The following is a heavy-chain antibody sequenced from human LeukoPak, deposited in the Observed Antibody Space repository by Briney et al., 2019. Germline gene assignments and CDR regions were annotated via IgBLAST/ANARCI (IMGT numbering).Heavy chain of an antibody. CDR1: GFTFSSYA. CDR2: ISGSGGST. V-gene: IGHV3-23*01. Sequence: GGSLRLSCAASGFTFSSYAMSWVRQAPGKGLEWVSAISGSGGSTYYADSVKGRFTISRDNSKNTLYLQMNSLRAEDTAVYYCAKGSGVDYGSGSYPIDYWGQGTLVTVSS. CDR3: AKGSGVDYGSGSYPIDY. J-gene: IGHJ4*02. D-gene: IGHD3-10*01.